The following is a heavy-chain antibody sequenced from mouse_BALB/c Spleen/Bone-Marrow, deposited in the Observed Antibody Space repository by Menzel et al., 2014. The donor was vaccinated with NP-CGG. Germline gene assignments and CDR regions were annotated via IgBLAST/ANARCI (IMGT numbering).Heavy chain of an antibody. CDR3: ASSPYGYFDY. V-gene: IGHV5-17*02. D-gene: IGHD1-1*01. J-gene: IGHJ2*01. CDR1: GFTFSSFG. Sequence: EVMLVESGGGLVQPGGSRKLSCAASGFTFSSFGMHWVRQAPEKGLEWVAYISSGSSTIYYADTVKGRFTISRDNPKNTLFLQMTSLRSEDTAMYYCASSPYGYFDYWGQGTTLKVSS. CDR2: ISSGSSTI.